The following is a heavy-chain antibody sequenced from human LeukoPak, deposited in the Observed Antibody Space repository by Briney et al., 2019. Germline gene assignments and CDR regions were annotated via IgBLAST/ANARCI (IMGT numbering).Heavy chain of an antibody. CDR1: GRTLSGYY. CDR2: INPNRGGT. J-gene: IGHJ5*02. D-gene: IGHD6-13*01. Sequence: SLKDSCKASGRTLSGYYMYWLPQDPGKELEWMGWINPNRGGTNCAQKFQGRVTMTRDTSISTAYMELSRLRSDDTAVYYCARAGDSSSWDNWFDPWGQGTLVTVSS. V-gene: IGHV1-2*02. CDR3: ARAGDSSSWDNWFDP.